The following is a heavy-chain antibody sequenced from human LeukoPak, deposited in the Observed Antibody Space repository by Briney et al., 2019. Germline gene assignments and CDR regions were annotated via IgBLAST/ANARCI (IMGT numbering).Heavy chain of an antibody. D-gene: IGHD3-22*01. CDR1: GFTFSDYY. V-gene: IGHV3-11*01. J-gene: IGHJ3*02. Sequence: PGGSLRFSCAASGFTFSDYYMSWIRQAPGKGLEWVSYISSSGSTIYYADSVKGRFTISRDNAKNSLYLQMNSLRAEDTAVYYCARYPLYYYDSSLDIWGQGTMVTVSS. CDR3: ARYPLYYYDSSLDI. CDR2: ISSSGSTI.